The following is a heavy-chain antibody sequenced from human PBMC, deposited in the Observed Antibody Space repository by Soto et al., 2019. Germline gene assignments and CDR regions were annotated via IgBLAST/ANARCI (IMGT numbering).Heavy chain of an antibody. V-gene: IGHV4-4*07. J-gene: IGHJ5*02. CDR3: VRDGTKTLRDWFDP. D-gene: IGHD1-1*01. Sequence: GSLRLSCEASGFTFSGVSMNWIRKSAGKGLEWIGRIYATGTTDYNPSLKSRVMTSVDTSKKQFSLKLRSVTAADTAVYYCVRDGTKTLRDWFDPWGQGISVTVSS. CDR2: IYATGTT. CDR1: GFTFSGVS.